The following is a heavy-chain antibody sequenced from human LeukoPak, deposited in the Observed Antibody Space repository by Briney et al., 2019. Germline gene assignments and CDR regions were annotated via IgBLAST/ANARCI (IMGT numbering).Heavy chain of an antibody. CDR1: DXSVTSYGYY. V-gene: IGHV4-31*03. CDR2: ISYSGNT. CDR3: ARHSGTYYDFDY. D-gene: IGHD1-26*01. Sequence: SETLSLTCTVSDXSVTSYGYYWTWIRQHPGKGLEWIGYISYSGNTYYSSSLKGRANIALDSSTNQFSLRLSSVTAADTAVYYCARHSGTYYDFDYWGQGTLVTVSS. J-gene: IGHJ4*02.